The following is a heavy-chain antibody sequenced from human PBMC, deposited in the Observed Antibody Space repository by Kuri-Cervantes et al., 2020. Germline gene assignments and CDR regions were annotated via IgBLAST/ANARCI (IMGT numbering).Heavy chain of an antibody. Sequence: GESLKISCAVSDFTFSNFWMNWLRQAPGKGLKWVASINQVGSEKYYVDSVKGRFTISRDNAKNSLFLQMNSLGAEDTAVYYCAREGPPSSGSCFDYWGQGTLVTVSS. D-gene: IGHD1-26*01. CDR1: DFTFSNFW. CDR3: AREGPPSSGSCFDY. J-gene: IGHJ4*02. CDR2: INQVGSEK. V-gene: IGHV3-7*01.